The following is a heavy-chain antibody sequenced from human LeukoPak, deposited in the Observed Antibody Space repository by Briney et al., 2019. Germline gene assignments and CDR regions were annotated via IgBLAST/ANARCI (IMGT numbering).Heavy chain of an antibody. J-gene: IGHJ4*02. CDR2: TYYRSKWYN. CDR3: ARGITMVRGVNPFDY. D-gene: IGHD3-10*01. Sequence: SQTLSLTCASSGDSVSSNSAAWNWIRQSPSRGLEWLGRTYYRSKWYNDYAVSVKSRITINPDTSKNQFSLQLNSVTPEDTAVYYCARGITMVRGVNPFDYWGQGTLVTVSS. V-gene: IGHV6-1*01. CDR1: GDSVSSNSAA.